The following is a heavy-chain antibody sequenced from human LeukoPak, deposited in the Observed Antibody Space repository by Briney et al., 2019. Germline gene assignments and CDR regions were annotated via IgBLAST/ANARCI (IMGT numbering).Heavy chain of an antibody. V-gene: IGHV1-69*01. Sequence: SVKVSCKASGGTFSSYAISWVRQAPGQGLEWMGGIIPIFGTANYAQKFQGRVTITADEPTSTAYMELSSLRSEDTAVYYCARREYGFGEPGGFDYWGQGTLVTVSS. CDR3: ARREYGFGEPGGFDY. J-gene: IGHJ4*02. D-gene: IGHD3-10*01. CDR2: IIPIFGTA. CDR1: GGTFSSYA.